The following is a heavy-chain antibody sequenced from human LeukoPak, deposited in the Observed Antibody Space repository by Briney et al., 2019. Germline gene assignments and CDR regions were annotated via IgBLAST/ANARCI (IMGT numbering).Heavy chain of an antibody. J-gene: IGHJ4*02. CDR3: ATAVAGTSLYFDY. CDR1: GFTFSSYS. Sequence: KSGGSLRLSCAASGFTFSSYSMKWVRQAPGKGLEWVSSISSSSSYIYYADSVKGRFTISRDNAKNSLYLQMNSLRAEDTAVYYCATAVAGTSLYFDYWGQGTLVTVSS. CDR2: ISSSSSYI. D-gene: IGHD6-19*01. V-gene: IGHV3-21*01.